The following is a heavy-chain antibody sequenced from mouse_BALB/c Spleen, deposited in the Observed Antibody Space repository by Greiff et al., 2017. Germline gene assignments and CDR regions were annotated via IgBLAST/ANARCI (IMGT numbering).Heavy chain of an antibody. D-gene: IGHD1-1*01. CDR3: ARHGSRNYYAMDY. J-gene: IGHJ4*01. CDR1: GYTFTSYY. Sequence: VQLQQSGPELVKPGASVRISCKASGYTFTSYYIHSVKQRPGQGLEWIGWIYPGNVNTKYNEKFKGKASLTADKSSSTAYMQLSSLTSEDSAVYFCARHGSRNYYAMDYWGQGTSVTVAS. CDR2: IYPGNVNT. V-gene: IGHV1S56*01.